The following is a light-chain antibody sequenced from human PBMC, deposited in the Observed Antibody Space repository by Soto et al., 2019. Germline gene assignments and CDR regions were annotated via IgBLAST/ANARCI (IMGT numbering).Light chain of an antibody. CDR2: DVS. J-gene: IGLJ3*02. V-gene: IGLV2-14*03. CDR1: SSDVGTYNS. CDR3: GSYTSSSSWV. Sequence: QAVVTQPASVSGSPGQSITVSCTGSSSDVGTYNSVSWYQQHPGKAPKLIIYDVSNRPSGVSNRFSGSKSGNTASLTISGLQTEDEADYYCGSYTSSSSWVFSGGTKLTVL.